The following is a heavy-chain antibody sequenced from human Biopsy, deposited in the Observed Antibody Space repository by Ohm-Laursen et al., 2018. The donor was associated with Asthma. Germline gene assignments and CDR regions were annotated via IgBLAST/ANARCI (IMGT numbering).Heavy chain of an antibody. Sequence: SLRLSCAASRFTYGMHWVRQAPGKGLEWVSGVSWNSGSIDYADSVKGRFTISRDNAKNPLYLQMNSLRGADTALYYCVKDIRLQLWGFDSWGQGTLVTVSS. V-gene: IGHV3-9*01. CDR1: RFTYG. CDR3: VKDIRLQLWGFDS. CDR2: VSWNSGSI. D-gene: IGHD6-13*01. J-gene: IGHJ4*02.